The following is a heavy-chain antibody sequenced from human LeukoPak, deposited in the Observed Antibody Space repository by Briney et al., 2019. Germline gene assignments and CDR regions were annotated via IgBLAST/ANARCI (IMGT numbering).Heavy chain of an antibody. CDR2: INTNTGNP. CDR3: ARCTGYYDSSGYPYYGSPIDY. D-gene: IGHD3-22*01. Sequence: GASVKVSCKASGYTFTSYATNWVRQAPGQGLEWMGWINTNTGNPTYAQGFTGRFVFSLDTSVSTAYLQISSLKAEDTAVYYCARCTGYYDSSGYPYYGSPIDYWGQGTLVTVSS. V-gene: IGHV7-4-1*02. CDR1: GYTFTSYA. J-gene: IGHJ4*02.